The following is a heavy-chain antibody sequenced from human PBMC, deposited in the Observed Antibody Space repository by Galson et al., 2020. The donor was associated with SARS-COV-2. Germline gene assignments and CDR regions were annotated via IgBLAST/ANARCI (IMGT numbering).Heavy chain of an antibody. D-gene: IGHD3-10*01. J-gene: IGHJ4*02. CDR1: GGPISTYY. Sequence: ASETLTLTCTVSGGPISTYYWSWTRQPPGKGLEWIGYLYYGGNTNYNPSLQSRVTISVDTSKSQFSLKLNSVTAADTAVYYCARLPVVRGVDSWGQGILVTVTS. CDR2: LYYGGNT. V-gene: IGHV4-59*08. CDR3: ARLPVVRGVDS.